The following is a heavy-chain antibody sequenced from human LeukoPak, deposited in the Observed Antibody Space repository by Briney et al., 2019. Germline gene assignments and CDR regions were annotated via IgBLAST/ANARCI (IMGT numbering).Heavy chain of an antibody. Sequence: KPSETLSLTCTVSGGSINTYYWSWIRQPAGKGLEWIGRIYSSGSTNYNPSLKSRVTISVDASKNQFSLKLSSVTAADTAVYYCVREPSYSSSWYGYWGQGTLVTVSS. CDR3: VREPSYSSSWYGY. V-gene: IGHV4-4*07. J-gene: IGHJ4*02. D-gene: IGHD6-13*01. CDR2: IYSSGST. CDR1: GGSINTYY.